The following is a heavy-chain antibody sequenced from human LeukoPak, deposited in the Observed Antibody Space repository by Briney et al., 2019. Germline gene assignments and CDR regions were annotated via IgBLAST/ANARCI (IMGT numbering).Heavy chain of an antibody. CDR2: IYSGGST. CDR3: ARRGRDDYNSWGPFDY. D-gene: IGHD5-24*01. Sequence: GGSLRLSCAASGFTVSTNYMSWVCQAPGKGLEWVSVIYSGGSTYYADSVKGRFTISRDNSKNTLYLQMNSLRAEDTAVYYCARRGRDDYNSWGPFDYWGQGALVTVSS. V-gene: IGHV3-53*01. J-gene: IGHJ4*02. CDR1: GFTVSTNY.